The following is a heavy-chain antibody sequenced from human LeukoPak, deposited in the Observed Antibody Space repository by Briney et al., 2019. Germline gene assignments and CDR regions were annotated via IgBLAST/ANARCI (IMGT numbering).Heavy chain of an antibody. CDR3: ARVVYYYGSGSYPNWFDP. Sequence: GGSLRLSCAASGFSVSSKYMSWVRQAPGKGLEWVSVIYTGGSTYYADSVKGRFTISRDNSKNTLYLQMNSLRVEDTAVYYCARVVYYYGSGSYPNWFDPWGQGTLVTVSS. CDR2: IYTGGST. J-gene: IGHJ5*02. CDR1: GFSVSSKY. D-gene: IGHD3-10*01. V-gene: IGHV3-66*02.